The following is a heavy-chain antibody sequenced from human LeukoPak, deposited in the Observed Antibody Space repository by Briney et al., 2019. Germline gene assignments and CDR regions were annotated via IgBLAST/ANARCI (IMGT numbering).Heavy chain of an antibody. J-gene: IGHJ2*01. CDR2: IKQDGSEK. Sequence: PGGSLRLSCAASGFISSDYSLHWVRQAPGKGLEWVANIKQDGSEKYYVDSVKGRFTISRDNAKNSLYLQMNSLRAEDTAVYYCARVPRYDSSGYYYHWYFDLWGRGTLVTVSS. CDR1: GFISSDYS. D-gene: IGHD3-22*01. V-gene: IGHV3-7*01. CDR3: ARVPRYDSSGYYYHWYFDL.